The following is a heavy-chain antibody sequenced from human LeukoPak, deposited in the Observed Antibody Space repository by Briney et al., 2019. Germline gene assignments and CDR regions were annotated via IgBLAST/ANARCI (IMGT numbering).Heavy chain of an antibody. J-gene: IGHJ4*02. V-gene: IGHV3-21*01. CDR2: ISGSSSYI. CDR3: ARGVITYYYDY. CDR1: GFTFSSYS. Sequence: GGSLRLSCAASGFTFSSYSMNWVRQAPGKGLEWVSSISGSSSYIYYADSVKGRFTISRDNAKNSLYLQMNSLRAEDTAVYYCARGVITYYYDYWGQGTLVTVSS. D-gene: IGHD2-21*01.